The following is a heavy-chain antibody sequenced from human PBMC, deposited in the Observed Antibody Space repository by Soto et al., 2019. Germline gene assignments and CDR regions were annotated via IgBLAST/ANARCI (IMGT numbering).Heavy chain of an antibody. D-gene: IGHD2-2*01. CDR1: GDSVSSNTAA. CDR3: VRERKYQLLSWYWFDP. J-gene: IGHJ5*02. V-gene: IGHV6-1*01. Sequence: QSQTLSLTCAISGDSVSSNTAAWNWIRQSPSRGLEWLGRTYYKSKWYNDYAVSVKSRITINPDTSKNHFSLQLNSVTPEDTAVYYCVRERKYQLLSWYWFDPWGQGTLVTVSS. CDR2: TYYKSKWYN.